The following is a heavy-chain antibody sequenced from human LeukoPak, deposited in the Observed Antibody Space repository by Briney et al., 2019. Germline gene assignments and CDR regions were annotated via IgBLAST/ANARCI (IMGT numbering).Heavy chain of an antibody. V-gene: IGHV3-30*18. Sequence: PGGSLRLSCAASGFTFSSYGMHWVRQAPGKGLEWVAVISYDGSNKYYADSVKGRFTISRDNSKNTLYLQMNSLRAEDTAVYYCAKSGEHYYYYYYMDVWGKGTTVTVSS. D-gene: IGHD3-10*01. J-gene: IGHJ6*03. CDR2: ISYDGSNK. CDR3: AKSGEHYYYYYYMDV. CDR1: GFTFSSYG.